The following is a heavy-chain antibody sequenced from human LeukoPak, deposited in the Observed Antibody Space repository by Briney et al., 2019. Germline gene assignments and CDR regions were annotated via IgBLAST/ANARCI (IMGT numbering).Heavy chain of an antibody. Sequence: GGSLRLSCAASRFTFSSYNMNWVRQAPGKGLEWVSYISSSSSTIYYADSVKGRFTISRDNAKNSLYLQMNSLRAEDTAVYYCARLTSHWGQGTQVTVSS. V-gene: IGHV3-48*04. CDR3: ARLTSH. J-gene: IGHJ4*02. CDR1: RFTFSSYN. D-gene: IGHD6-6*01. CDR2: ISSSSSTI.